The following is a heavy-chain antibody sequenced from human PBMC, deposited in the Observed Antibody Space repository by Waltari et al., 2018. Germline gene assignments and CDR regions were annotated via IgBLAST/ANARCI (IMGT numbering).Heavy chain of an antibody. CDR2: ISGSGADT. Sequence: EANLVESGGGLVQPGGSLRLSCTASGFRFSLYGMSWVRQAPGKGLEWVSAISGSGADTFYVDSVKDRFVISRDNSKNTVFLEMNSLRAEDTALYYCAKDPPGSYYEGFDEWGQGTMVTVSS. CDR3: AKDPPGSYYEGFDE. V-gene: IGHV3-23*04. D-gene: IGHD1-26*01. J-gene: IGHJ3*01. CDR1: GFRFSLYG.